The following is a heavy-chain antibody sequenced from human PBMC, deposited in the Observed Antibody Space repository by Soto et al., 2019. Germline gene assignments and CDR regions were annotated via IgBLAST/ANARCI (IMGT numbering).Heavy chain of an antibody. CDR1: GFTLSSSA. CDR2: INPSGGST. V-gene: IGHV1-46*03. Sequence: ASVKVSCKTSGFTLSSSAVHWVRQAPGQGLEWMGIINPSGGSTSYAQKFQGRVTMTRDTSTSTVYMELSSLRSEDTAVYYCARVYCSGGSCYSIDYWGQGTLVTVSS. CDR3: ARVYCSGGSCYSIDY. J-gene: IGHJ4*02. D-gene: IGHD2-15*01.